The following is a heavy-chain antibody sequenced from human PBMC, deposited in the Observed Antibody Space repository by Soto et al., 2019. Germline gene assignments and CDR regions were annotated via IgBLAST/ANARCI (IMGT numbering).Heavy chain of an antibody. V-gene: IGHV3-11*01. J-gene: IGHJ4*02. CDR2: ISSSGTTI. D-gene: IGHD1-7*01. CDR3: AREPSNWNYCFDY. Sequence: KTGGSLRLSCAASGFTFSDYYMSWIRQAPGKGLEWVSYISSSGTTIFYADSLRGRFTISGDNAKKSLYLQMNSLRGEDTAVYYCAREPSNWNYCFDYWGQGTLVTVSS. CDR1: GFTFSDYY.